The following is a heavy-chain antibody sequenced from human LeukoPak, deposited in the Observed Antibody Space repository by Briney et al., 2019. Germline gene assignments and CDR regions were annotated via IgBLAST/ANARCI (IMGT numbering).Heavy chain of an antibody. D-gene: IGHD3-10*01. CDR3: AREHQKWFRELFRGRAGFVY. CDR2: ISSISSYI. J-gene: IGHJ4*02. V-gene: IGHV3-21*01. Sequence: PGGSLRLSCAASGFTFSSYSMNWVRQAPGKGLEWVSSISSISSYIYYADSVKGRFTISRDNAKNSLYLQMNSLRAEDTAVYYCAREHQKWFRELFRGRAGFVYWGQGTLVTVSS. CDR1: GFTFSSYS.